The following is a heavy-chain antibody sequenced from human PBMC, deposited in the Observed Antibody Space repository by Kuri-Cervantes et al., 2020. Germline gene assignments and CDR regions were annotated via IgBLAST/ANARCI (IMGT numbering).Heavy chain of an antibody. CDR2: ISYDGTNQ. J-gene: IGHJ4*02. Sequence: GSLRLSCAASGFTFSSYGIHWVRQAPGKGLEWVAFISYDGTNQYYVDSVKGRFTISRDNSKNTVYLQMDSLRADDTAVYYCAKREQAAYGGLDYWGQGTLVTVSS. D-gene: IGHD4-23*01. CDR3: AKREQAAYGGLDY. CDR1: GFTFSSYG. V-gene: IGHV3-30*18.